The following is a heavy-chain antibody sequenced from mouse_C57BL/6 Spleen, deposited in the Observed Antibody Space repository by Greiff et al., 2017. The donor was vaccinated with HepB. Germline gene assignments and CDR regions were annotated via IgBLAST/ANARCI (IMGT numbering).Heavy chain of an antibody. CDR1: GHTFTSYW. V-gene: IGHV1-61*01. D-gene: IGHD1-1*01. J-gene: IGHJ3*01. Sequence: QVQLQQPGAELVRPGSSVKLSCKASGHTFTSYWMDWVKQRPGQGLEWIGNIYPSDSETHYNQKFKDKATLTVDKSSSTAYVQLSSLTSEDSAVYYSARELRRGFAYWGQGTLVTVSA. CDR2: IYPSDSET. CDR3: ARELRRGFAY.